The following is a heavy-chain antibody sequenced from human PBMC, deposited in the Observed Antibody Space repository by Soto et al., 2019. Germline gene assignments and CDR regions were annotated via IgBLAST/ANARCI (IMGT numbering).Heavy chain of an antibody. V-gene: IGHV1-3*01. CDR3: ARDVLWVGSDY. Sequence: GASVKVSCKASGYSFVLYTIHWGRQAPGQRLEWMGCINAGNGDTKYSLNFQGRVTFTRDTSASTAYMELSSLRPEDSAVYYCARDVLWVGSDYWGQGSLVTVPQ. CDR2: INAGNGDT. D-gene: IGHD1-26*01. J-gene: IGHJ4*02. CDR1: GYSFVLYT.